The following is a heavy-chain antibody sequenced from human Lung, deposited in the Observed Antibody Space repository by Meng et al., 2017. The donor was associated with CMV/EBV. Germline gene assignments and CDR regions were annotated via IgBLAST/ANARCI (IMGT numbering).Heavy chain of an antibody. CDR3: AKRGDSSGTYAMDV. D-gene: IGHD3-22*01. V-gene: IGHV3-30*02. CDR1: GFTFSSYA. CDR2: IRFDGTNK. Sequence: XCAASGFTFSSYAMHWVRQAPGKGLEWVANIRFDGTNKYHADSVKGRFTISRDNSKNTLYLQMNSLRAEDTAVYYCAKRGDSSGTYAMDVWGQGXTVTVSS. J-gene: IGHJ6*02.